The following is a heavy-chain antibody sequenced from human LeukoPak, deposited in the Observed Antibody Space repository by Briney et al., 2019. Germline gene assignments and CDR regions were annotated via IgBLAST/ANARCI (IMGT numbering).Heavy chain of an antibody. V-gene: IGHV3-74*01. J-gene: IGHJ4*02. D-gene: IGHD1-26*01. Sequence: PGESLRLSCAASGFTFASYWMHWVRQAPGRGLVWVSRIDGDGSSTNYADSVKGRFTISRDNAKNTLYLQMNSLRAEDTAVYFCARTIVGAAFDYWGRGTLVTVSS. CDR2: IDGDGSST. CDR3: ARTIVGAAFDY. CDR1: GFTFASYW.